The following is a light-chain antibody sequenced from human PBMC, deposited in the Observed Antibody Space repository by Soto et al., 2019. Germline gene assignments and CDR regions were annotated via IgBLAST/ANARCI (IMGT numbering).Light chain of an antibody. CDR2: EAS. CDR3: HQSYSTPPFT. J-gene: IGKJ3*01. Sequence: DIPMTQSPSPLSASAGDRVDITCRTSQSVSSYLNWYQAKPGKAAKLLIYEASSLESGVPSRFSGSGSGAAFTLTISSLQPEDSATYYCHQSYSTPPFTFGPGTRVHI. V-gene: IGKV1-39*01. CDR1: QSVSSY.